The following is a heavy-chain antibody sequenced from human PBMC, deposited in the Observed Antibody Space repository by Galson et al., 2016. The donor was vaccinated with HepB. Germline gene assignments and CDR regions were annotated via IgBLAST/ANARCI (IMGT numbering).Heavy chain of an antibody. CDR2: ISSSSSSI. Sequence: SLRLSCAASGFTFSSYTMNWVRQAPGKGLEWVSYISSSSSSIYYADSVKGRFTISRDNSKNTLYLQMNSLRAEDTAVYYCAKEGCYYDSSGCGFDYWGQGTLVTVSS. CDR3: AKEGCYYDSSGCGFDY. D-gene: IGHD3-22*01. CDR1: GFTFSSYT. J-gene: IGHJ4*02. V-gene: IGHV3-48*01.